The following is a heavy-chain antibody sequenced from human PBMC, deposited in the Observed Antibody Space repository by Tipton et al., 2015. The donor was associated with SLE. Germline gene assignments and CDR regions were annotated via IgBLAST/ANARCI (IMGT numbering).Heavy chain of an antibody. CDR2: INHSGST. V-gene: IGHV4-34*01. J-gene: IGHJ4*02. Sequence: TLSLTCAVYGGSFSGYYWSWIRQPPGKGLEWIGEINHSGSTNYNPSLKSRVTISVDTSKNQFSLKLSSVTAADTAVYYCAKDLSEQQPDWGQGTLVTVSS. D-gene: IGHD6-13*01. CDR3: AKDLSEQQPD. CDR1: GGSFSGYY.